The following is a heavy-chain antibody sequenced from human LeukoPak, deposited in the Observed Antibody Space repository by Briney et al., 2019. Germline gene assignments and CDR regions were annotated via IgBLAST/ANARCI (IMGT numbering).Heavy chain of an antibody. V-gene: IGHV4-59*08. J-gene: IGHJ4*02. D-gene: IGHD5-12*01. CDR1: GGSISSYY. Sequence: SETLSLTCAVSGGSISSYYWIWIRQPPGKGLEWIGYIYYSGITNYNPSLKSRVTISVDTSKNQFSLKLSSVTAADTAVYYCVRHLYSGYERVFDYWGQGTLVTVSS. CDR3: VRHLYSGYERVFDY. CDR2: IYYSGIT.